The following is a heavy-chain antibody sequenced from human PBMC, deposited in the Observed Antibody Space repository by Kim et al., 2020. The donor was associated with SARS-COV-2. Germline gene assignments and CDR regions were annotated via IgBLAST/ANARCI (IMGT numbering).Heavy chain of an antibody. CDR3: ARGGGTTGTTNMNWFDP. J-gene: IGHJ5*02. V-gene: IGHV4-34*01. Sequence: SETLSLTCAVYGGSFSGYYWSWIRQPPGKGLEWIGEINHSGSTNYNPSLKSRVTISVDTSKNQFSLKLSSVTAADTAVYYCARGGGTTGTTNMNWFDPWGQGTLVTVSS. D-gene: IGHD1-1*01. CDR2: INHSGST. CDR1: GGSFSGYY.